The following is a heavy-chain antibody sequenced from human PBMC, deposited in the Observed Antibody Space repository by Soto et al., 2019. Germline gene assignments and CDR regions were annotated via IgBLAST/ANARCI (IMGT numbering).Heavy chain of an antibody. D-gene: IGHD6-13*01. CDR2: IPYSGTTSFFP. V-gene: IGHV4-59*01. CDR3: AAGEASSRNFAPYYLDC. Sequence: PSETLSLTCTVSGGSMRNYFWTWIRQPPGKGLEWIGYIPYSGTTSFFPSYNPSLGCRVTISEVTSKNPFSLKLLSVTTADTAVYFCAAGEASSRNFAPYYLDCWGQGTLVTVSS. CDR1: GGSMRNYF. J-gene: IGHJ4*02.